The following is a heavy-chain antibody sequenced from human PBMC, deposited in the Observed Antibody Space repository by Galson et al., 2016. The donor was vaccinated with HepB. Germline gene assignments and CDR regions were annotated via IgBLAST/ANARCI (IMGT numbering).Heavy chain of an antibody. Sequence: SLRLSCAASGFRFSDYRMHWVRQAPGKGLEYVSSISSNGVNTYYATSVKGRFTVSRDNTKNTLNLQMGGLTPADMVIYYCARAHHPYSVVVPAGVSLYGMDVWGQGATVTVSS. J-gene: IGHJ6*02. V-gene: IGHV3-64*01. D-gene: IGHD2-2*01. CDR3: ARAHHPYSVVVPAGVSLYGMDV. CDR2: ISSNGVNT. CDR1: GFRFSDYR.